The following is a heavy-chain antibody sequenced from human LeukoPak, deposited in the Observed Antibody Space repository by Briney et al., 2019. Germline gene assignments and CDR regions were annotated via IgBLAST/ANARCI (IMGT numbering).Heavy chain of an antibody. V-gene: IGHV1-18*01. Sequence: ASVKVSCKASGYTFTSYGISWVRQAPGQGLEWMGWISAYNGNTNYAQKLQGGVTMTTDTSTSTAYMELRSLRSDDTAVYYCARDSEITMVRGVIIKFGSNWFDPWGQGTLVTVSS. J-gene: IGHJ5*02. CDR3: ARDSEITMVRGVIIKFGSNWFDP. CDR2: ISAYNGNT. CDR1: GYTFTSYG. D-gene: IGHD3-10*01.